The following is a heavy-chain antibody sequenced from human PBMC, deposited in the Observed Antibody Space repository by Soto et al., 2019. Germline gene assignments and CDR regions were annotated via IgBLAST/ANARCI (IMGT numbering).Heavy chain of an antibody. V-gene: IGHV3-30-3*01. CDR2: ISYDGSNK. J-gene: IGHJ6*02. CDR1: GFTFSSYA. D-gene: IGHD2-2*01. Sequence: QVQLVESGGGVVQPGRSLRLSCAASGFTFSSYAMHWVRQAPGKGLEWVAVISYDGSNKYYADSVKGRFTISRDNSKNTLYLQMNSLRAEDTAVYYCARDRTYCISTSCSVYYYYYYGMDVWGQGTTVTVSS. CDR3: ARDRTYCISTSCSVYYYYYYGMDV.